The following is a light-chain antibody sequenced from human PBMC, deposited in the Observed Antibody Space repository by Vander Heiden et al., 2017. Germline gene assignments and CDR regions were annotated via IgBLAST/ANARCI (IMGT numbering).Light chain of an antibody. V-gene: IGKV1-39*01. CDR3: QQSYSTAHS. Sequence: DIQMTQSPSSLSASVGDRVTITCRASQSISSYLNWYQQKPGKAPKLLIYAASSLKSGVSTRFSGSGSGTDFILTISSLQPEDFATYYCQQSYSTAHSFGPGTKPGIK. J-gene: IGKJ2*03. CDR2: AAS. CDR1: QSISSY.